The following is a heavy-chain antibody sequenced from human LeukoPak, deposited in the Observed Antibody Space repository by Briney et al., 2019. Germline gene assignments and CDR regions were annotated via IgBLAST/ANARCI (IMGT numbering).Heavy chain of an antibody. CDR2: ISYDGSNK. D-gene: IGHD6-13*01. J-gene: IGHJ4*02. CDR3: ARSDIAAAGIFDY. Sequence: GRSLRLSCAASGSTFSSYAMHWVRQAPGKGLEWVAVISYDGSNKYYADSVKGRFTISRDNSKNTLYLQMNSLRAEDTAVYYCARSDIAAAGIFDYWGQGTLVTVSS. V-gene: IGHV3-30-3*01. CDR1: GSTFSSYA.